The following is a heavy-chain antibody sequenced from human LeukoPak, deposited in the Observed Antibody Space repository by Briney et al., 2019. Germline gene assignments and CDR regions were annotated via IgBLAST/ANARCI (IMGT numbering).Heavy chain of an antibody. CDR3: AKGKQWLIPNWFDP. CDR2: ISGSGSST. V-gene: IGHV3-23*01. J-gene: IGHJ5*02. D-gene: IGHD6-19*01. CDR1: GFTFSGYS. Sequence: GGSLRLSCAASGFTFSGYSINWVRQAPGKGLEWVSSISGSGSSTNYADSVKGRFTISRDNSKNTLHLQMNSLRADDTAVYYCAKGKQWLIPNWFDPWGQGTLVTVSS.